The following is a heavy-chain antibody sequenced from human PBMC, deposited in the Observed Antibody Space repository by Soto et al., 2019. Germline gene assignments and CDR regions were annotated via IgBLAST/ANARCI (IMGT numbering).Heavy chain of an antibody. Sequence: KTSETLSLTCTVSGGSISSYYWSWIRQPPGKGLEWIGYIYYSGSTNYNPSLKSRVTISVDTSKNQFSLKLSSVTAADTAVYYCARRRMSTNVFDYWGQGTLVTVSS. CDR1: GGSISSYY. V-gene: IGHV4-59*01. CDR2: IYYSGST. D-gene: IGHD2-8*01. J-gene: IGHJ4*02. CDR3: ARRRMSTNVFDY.